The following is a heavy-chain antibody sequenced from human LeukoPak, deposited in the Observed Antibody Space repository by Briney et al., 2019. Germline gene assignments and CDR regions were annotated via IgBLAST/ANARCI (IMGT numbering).Heavy chain of an antibody. Sequence: GASVKVSCKASGYTFTSYGISWVRQAPGQGLEWMGWISPNSGDTGYAQKFQGRITITRNTPLSTVYMELNSLRSEDTAVYYCARTPPGGDVDHWGEGTLVTVFS. CDR3: ARTPPGGDVDH. CDR2: ISPNSGDT. V-gene: IGHV1-8*03. CDR1: GYTFTSYG. D-gene: IGHD3-16*01. J-gene: IGHJ4*02.